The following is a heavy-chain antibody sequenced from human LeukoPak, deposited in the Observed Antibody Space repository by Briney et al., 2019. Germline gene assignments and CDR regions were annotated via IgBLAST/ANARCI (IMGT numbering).Heavy chain of an antibody. Sequence: SETLSLTCTVSGGSISSSSYYWGWIRQPPGKGLEWIGSIYYCGSTYYNPSLKSRVTISVDTSKNQFSLKLSSVTAADTAVYYCARGLYCSSTSCYWAPDYWGQGTLVTVSS. CDR1: GGSISSSSYY. V-gene: IGHV4-39*07. J-gene: IGHJ4*02. CDR2: IYYCGST. D-gene: IGHD2-2*01. CDR3: ARGLYCSSTSCYWAPDY.